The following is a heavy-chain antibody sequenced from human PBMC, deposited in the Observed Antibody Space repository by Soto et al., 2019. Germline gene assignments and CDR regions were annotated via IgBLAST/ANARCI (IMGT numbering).Heavy chain of an antibody. D-gene: IGHD3-22*01. CDR2: IRSKAYGGTT. Sequence: EVQLVESGGGLVKPGRSLRLSCTASGFTFGDYAMSWFRQAPGKGLEWVGFIRSKAYGGTTEYAGSVKGRFTISRDDSKSIAYLQMNSLKTEDTAVYYCTRDSRYYDSSGYYRYWGQGTLVTVSS. CDR3: TRDSRYYDSSGYYRY. V-gene: IGHV3-49*05. J-gene: IGHJ4*02. CDR1: GFTFGDYA.